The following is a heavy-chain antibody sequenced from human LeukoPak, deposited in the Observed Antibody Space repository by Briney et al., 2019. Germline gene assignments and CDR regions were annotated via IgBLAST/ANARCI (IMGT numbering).Heavy chain of an antibody. J-gene: IGHJ6*03. V-gene: IGHV3-64*01. Sequence: GGSLRLSCAASGFTFSSYAVHWVRQAPGEGLEYVSAITSDGGRTYYANSVKGRFTISRDNSKNTLYLQMGSLRAEDMAVYYCARSRGLDVHYYYYMDVWGKGTTVTVSS. CDR2: ITSDGGRT. CDR1: GFTFSSYA. D-gene: IGHD3-10*01. CDR3: ARSRGLDVHYYYYMDV.